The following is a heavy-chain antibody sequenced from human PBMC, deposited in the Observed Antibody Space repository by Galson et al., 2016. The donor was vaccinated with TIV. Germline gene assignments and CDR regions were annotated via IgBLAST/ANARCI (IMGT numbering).Heavy chain of an antibody. Sequence: SLRLSCAASGFTFNTYSMDWVRQAPGKGLERISHISATGSTIYHADSVKGRFTISRDNAKNSLYLQMSSLRAEDTAVYYCARLNYGDYGSFEFWGQGTLVTVSS. CDR2: ISATGSTI. V-gene: IGHV3-48*04. J-gene: IGHJ4*02. CDR3: ARLNYGDYGSFEF. CDR1: GFTFNTYS. D-gene: IGHD4-17*01.